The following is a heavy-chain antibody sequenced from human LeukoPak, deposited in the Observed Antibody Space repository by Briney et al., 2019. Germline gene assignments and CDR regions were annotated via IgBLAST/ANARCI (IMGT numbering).Heavy chain of an antibody. V-gene: IGHV4-34*01. CDR2: INHSGST. CDR1: SGSISSYY. D-gene: IGHD3-10*01. J-gene: IGHJ5*02. CDR3: ARDSGTTGEVKFDP. Sequence: PSETLSLTCTVSSGSISSYYWSWIRQPPGKGLEWIGEINHSGSTNYNPSLKSRVTISVDTSKNQFSLKLSSVIAADTAVYYCARDSGTTGEVKFDPWGQGTLVIVSS.